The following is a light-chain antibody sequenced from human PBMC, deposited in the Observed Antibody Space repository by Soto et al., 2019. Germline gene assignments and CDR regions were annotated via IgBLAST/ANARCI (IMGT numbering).Light chain of an antibody. CDR1: TGAVTSGHY. Sequence: QAVVTQAPSLTVSPGGTVTLTCGSSTGAVTSGHYPYWFQQKPGQAPRTLIYDTNNKHSWTPARFSGSLLGGKAALTLSGAQPEDEAEYYCLLSYSGAQVFGGGTKLTVL. V-gene: IGLV7-46*01. CDR3: LLSYSGAQV. J-gene: IGLJ3*02. CDR2: DTN.